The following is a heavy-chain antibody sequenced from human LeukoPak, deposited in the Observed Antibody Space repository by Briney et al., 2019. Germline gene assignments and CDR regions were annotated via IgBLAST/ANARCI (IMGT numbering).Heavy chain of an antibody. CDR3: ATHLDGYNVFDY. CDR1: GGSISSYY. J-gene: IGHJ4*02. D-gene: IGHD5-24*01. CDR2: IYTSGST. Sequence: SETLSLTCTVSGGSISSYYWSWIRQPPGKGLEGIGYIYTSGSTNYNPSLKSRITISVDTSNNQFSLKLSSVPAADTAVYYCATHLDGYNVFDYWGQGTQVTVSS. V-gene: IGHV4-4*09.